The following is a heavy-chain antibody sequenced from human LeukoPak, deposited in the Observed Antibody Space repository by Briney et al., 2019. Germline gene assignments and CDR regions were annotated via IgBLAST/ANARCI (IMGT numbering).Heavy chain of an antibody. CDR3: ARDIRLVDWFDP. Sequence: GGSLRLSCAASGFTFSSYAMSWVRQAPGKGLEWVSAISGSGGSTYYADSVKGRFTISRDNSKNTLYLQMNSLRAEDTAVYYCARDIRLVDWFDPWGQGTLVTVSS. V-gene: IGHV3-23*01. J-gene: IGHJ5*02. CDR1: GFTFSSYA. D-gene: IGHD2-8*02. CDR2: ISGSGGST.